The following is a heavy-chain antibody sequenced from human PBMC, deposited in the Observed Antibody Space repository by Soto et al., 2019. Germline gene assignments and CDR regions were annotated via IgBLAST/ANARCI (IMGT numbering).Heavy chain of an antibody. V-gene: IGHV3-23*01. J-gene: IGHJ6*02. CDR3: AKPPYSSSSYYYYGMDV. CDR2: ISGSGGTT. Sequence: EVQLLESGGGLVQPGGSLRLSCAASGFTFSSYAMTWVRQAPGKGLEWVSVISGSGGTTYHADSVKGRFTISRDNSKNTLYLQMNSLRAEDAAVYYCAKPPYSSSSYYYYGMDVWGQGTTVTVSS. D-gene: IGHD6-6*01. CDR1: GFTFSSYA.